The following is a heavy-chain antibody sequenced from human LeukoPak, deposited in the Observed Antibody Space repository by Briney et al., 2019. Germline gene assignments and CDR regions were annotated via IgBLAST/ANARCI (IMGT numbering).Heavy chain of an antibody. CDR2: LSGSGGTT. V-gene: IGHV3-23*01. D-gene: IGHD1-26*01. CDR1: GFTSSTYA. Sequence: PGGSLRLSGAASGFTSSTYAMNWVRQAPGKGLEWVSTLSGSGGTTYYADSVKGRFTISRDNSKNTLFLHMNSLRAEDTAVYYCAKDTGGWYFDLWGRGALVTVSS. J-gene: IGHJ2*01. CDR3: AKDTGGWYFDL.